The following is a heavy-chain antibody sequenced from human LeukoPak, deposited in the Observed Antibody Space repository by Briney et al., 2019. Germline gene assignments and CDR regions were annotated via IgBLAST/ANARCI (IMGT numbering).Heavy chain of an antibody. D-gene: IGHD3-22*01. CDR2: IYHTGSA. V-gene: IGHV4-59*01. Sequence: SETLSLTCTVSGGSMNNYYWSWTRQSPGKGLEWIGYIYHTGSATYKLSLKSRVTLSLDTSKNQFSLKLSSVTAADTAVYYCARGRGDSKGTSFDFWGQGTLVTVSS. CDR3: ARGRGDSKGTSFDF. CDR1: GGSMNNYY. J-gene: IGHJ4*02.